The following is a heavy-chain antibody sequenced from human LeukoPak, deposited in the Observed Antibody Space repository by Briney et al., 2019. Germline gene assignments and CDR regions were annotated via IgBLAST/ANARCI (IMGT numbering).Heavy chain of an antibody. CDR2: IRYDGSNK. Sequence: GGSLRLSCAASGFTFSSYGMHWVRQAPGKGLEWVAFIRYDGSNKYYADSVKGRFTISRDNSKNTLYLQMNSLRAEDTAVYYCARVKYDYVWGSYRDIDLTDYWGQGTLVTVSS. V-gene: IGHV3-30*02. CDR3: ARVKYDYVWGSYRDIDLTDY. CDR1: GFTFSSYG. J-gene: IGHJ4*02. D-gene: IGHD3-16*02.